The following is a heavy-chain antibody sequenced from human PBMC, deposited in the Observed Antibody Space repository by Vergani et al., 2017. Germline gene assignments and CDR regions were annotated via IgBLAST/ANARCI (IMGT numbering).Heavy chain of an antibody. J-gene: IGHJ4*02. D-gene: IGHD2-2*01. V-gene: IGHV4-38-2*02. CDR3: ARHGGSCNFYHLFDS. Sequence: QVQLQESGPGLVKPSETLSLTCTVSNYSISRGYFWGWIRRPPGKGLEWIASFHHTGMTYNNPSLKSRVTIAVDTSKNLISLKWNSVTAADTALYYCARHGGSCNFYHLFDSWGQGTLVTVSS. CDR1: NYSISRGYF. CDR2: FHHTGMT.